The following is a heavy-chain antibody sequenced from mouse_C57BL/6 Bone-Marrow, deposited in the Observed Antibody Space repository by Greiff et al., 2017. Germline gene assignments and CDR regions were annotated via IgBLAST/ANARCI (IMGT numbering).Heavy chain of an antibody. Sequence: QVQLQQSGAELVRPGTSVKVSCKASGYAFTNYLLEWVKQRPGQGLEWIGVINPGSGGTNYNEKFKGKATLTADKSSSTAYMQLSSLTSEDSAVYFCARWGPIYYGYAYYFDYWGQGTTLTVSS. J-gene: IGHJ2*01. CDR1: GYAFTNYL. CDR2: INPGSGGT. CDR3: ARWGPIYYGYAYYFDY. V-gene: IGHV1-54*01. D-gene: IGHD2-2*01.